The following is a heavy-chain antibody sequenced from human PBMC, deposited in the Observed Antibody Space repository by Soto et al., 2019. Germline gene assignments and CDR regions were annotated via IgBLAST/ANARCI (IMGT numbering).Heavy chain of an antibody. V-gene: IGHV3-66*01. D-gene: IGHD2-15*01. CDR2: ISNRGDT. J-gene: IGHJ3*02. Sequence: GGSLRLSCTASGFIVSDTYVNWVRQAPGKGLEWVSVISNRGDTHYADSVRGRFSLSRDISDNTLHLQMNNLRVEDTAVYYCAREPRYCRCGSCSIAGDADDIWGQGTMVTVSS. CDR3: AREPRYCRCGSCSIAGDADDI. CDR1: GFIVSDTY.